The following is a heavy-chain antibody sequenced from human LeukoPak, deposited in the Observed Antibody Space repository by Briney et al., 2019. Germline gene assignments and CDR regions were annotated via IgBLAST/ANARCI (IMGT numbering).Heavy chain of an antibody. CDR3: AKVPGVWQWGGYFDY. Sequence: SGGSLRLSCAASGFIFSSCAMSWVRQAPGKGLEWVSAISGSGGSTYYADFVKGRFTISRDNSKNTLYLQMNSLRAEDTAVYYCAKVPGVWQWGGYFDYWGQGTLVTVSS. D-gene: IGHD6-19*01. V-gene: IGHV3-23*01. CDR1: GFIFSSCA. J-gene: IGHJ4*02. CDR2: ISGSGGST.